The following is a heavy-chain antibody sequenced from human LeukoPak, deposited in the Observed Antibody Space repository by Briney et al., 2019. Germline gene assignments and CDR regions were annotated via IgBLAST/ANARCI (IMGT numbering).Heavy chain of an antibody. V-gene: IGHV3-23*01. J-gene: IGHJ4*02. CDR2: ISGSGGST. D-gene: IGHD3-9*01. Sequence: PGGSLRLSCAASGFTFSSYAMSWVRQAPGKGLEWVSAISGSGGSTYYADSVKGRFTISRDNSKNTLYLQMNSLRAEDTAVYYCARTHDILTGYYKGIDYWGQGTLVTVSS. CDR1: GFTFSSYA. CDR3: ARTHDILTGYYKGIDY.